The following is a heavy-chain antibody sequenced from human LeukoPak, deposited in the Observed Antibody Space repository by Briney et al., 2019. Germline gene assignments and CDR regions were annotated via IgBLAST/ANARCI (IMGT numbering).Heavy chain of an antibody. J-gene: IGHJ4*02. CDR2: INHSGST. D-gene: IGHD4-23*01. CDR1: GGSFGGYY. V-gene: IGHV4-34*01. CDR3: ARANLRWYQIGGLDY. Sequence: PSETLSLTCAVYGGSFGGYYWSWIRQPPGKGLEWIGEINHSGSTNYNPSLKSRVTISVDTSKNQFSLKLSSVTAADTAVYYCARANLRWYQIGGLDYWGQGTLVTVSS.